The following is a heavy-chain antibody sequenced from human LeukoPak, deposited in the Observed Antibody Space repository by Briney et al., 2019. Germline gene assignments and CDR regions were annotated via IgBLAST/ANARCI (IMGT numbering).Heavy chain of an antibody. CDR3: AVIGAAGSFDY. J-gene: IGHJ4*02. V-gene: IGHV3-48*03. Sequence: PGGSLRLSCAASGFTLSTYEMNWVRQAPGKGLEWVSYISGSGRTRYYADSVKGRFTMSRDNAENSLYLQMNSLRAEDTAVYYCAVIGAAGSFDYWGQGTLVTVSS. CDR2: ISGSGRTR. CDR1: GFTLSTYE. D-gene: IGHD2/OR15-2a*01.